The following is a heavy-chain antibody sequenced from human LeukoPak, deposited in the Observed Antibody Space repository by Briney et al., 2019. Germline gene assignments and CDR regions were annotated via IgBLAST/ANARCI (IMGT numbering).Heavy chain of an antibody. CDR2: INPNSGGT. J-gene: IGHJ4*02. V-gene: IGHV1-2*02. CDR3: ARATAAGHYYFDY. Sequence: GASVKVSCKASGYTFTGYYMHRVRQAPGQGLEWMGWINPNSGGTNYAQKFQGRVTMTRDTSISTAYMELSRLRSDDTAVYYCARATAAGHYYFDYWGQGTLVTVSS. D-gene: IGHD6-13*01. CDR1: GYTFTGYY.